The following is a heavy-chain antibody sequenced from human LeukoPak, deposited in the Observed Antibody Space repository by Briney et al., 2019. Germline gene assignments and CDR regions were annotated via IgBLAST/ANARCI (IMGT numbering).Heavy chain of an antibody. J-gene: IGHJ5*02. D-gene: IGHD1-14*01. CDR1: GGTFSSYT. CDR2: IIPILGIA. Sequence: ASVKVSCKASGGTFSSYTISWVRQAPGQGLQWMGRIIPILGIANYAQKFQGRVTITADKSTSTAYMELSSLRSEDTAVYYCARDTITGNWFDPWGQGTLVTVSS. CDR3: ARDTITGNWFDP. V-gene: IGHV1-69*04.